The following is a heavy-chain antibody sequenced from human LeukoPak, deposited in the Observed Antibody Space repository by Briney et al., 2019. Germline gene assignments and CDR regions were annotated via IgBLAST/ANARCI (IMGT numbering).Heavy chain of an antibody. Sequence: GGSLRLSCAASGFTVSSTHMVWVRQAPGKGLEWVSVIYTGGNSYYAGSVQGRFIISRDISKNTLYLQMNSLRAEDTAVYYCAKVIAGDIHFDYWGQGTLVTVSS. CDR2: IYTGGNS. D-gene: IGHD6-13*01. CDR1: GFTVSSTH. CDR3: AKVIAGDIHFDY. V-gene: IGHV3-53*05. J-gene: IGHJ4*02.